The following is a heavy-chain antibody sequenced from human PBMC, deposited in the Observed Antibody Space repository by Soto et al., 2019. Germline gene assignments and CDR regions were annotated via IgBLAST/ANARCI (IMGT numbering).Heavy chain of an antibody. J-gene: IGHJ6*03. CDR1: GFTFSSYG. CDR3: AKTGQLPYMDV. D-gene: IGHD2-2*01. Sequence: PGGSLRLSCAASGFTFSSYGMHWVRQAPGKGLEWVAVISYDGSNKYYADSVKGRFTISRDNSKNTLYLQMNSLRAEDTAVYYCAKTGQLPYMDVWGKGTTLTVSS. CDR2: ISYDGSNK. V-gene: IGHV3-30*18.